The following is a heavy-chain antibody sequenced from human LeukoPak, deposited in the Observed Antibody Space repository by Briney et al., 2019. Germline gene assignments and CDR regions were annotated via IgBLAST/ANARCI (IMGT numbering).Heavy chain of an antibody. CDR2: IYHTGST. V-gene: IGHV4-59*01. D-gene: IGHD3-22*01. J-gene: IGHJ4*02. Sequence: SETLSLTCTVSGASISSSYWSWIRQSPGKGLEWVGYIYHTGSTKYNPSLESRVTISVDTSKNQFSLKLTSVTAADTAVYYCARGYFDSRGYSNAFDYWDQGALVTVSS. CDR3: ARGYFDSRGYSNAFDY. CDR1: GASISSSY.